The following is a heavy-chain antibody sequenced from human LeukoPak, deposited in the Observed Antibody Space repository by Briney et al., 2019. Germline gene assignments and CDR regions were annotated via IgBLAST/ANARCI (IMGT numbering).Heavy chain of an antibody. CDR1: GFTFSSYW. V-gene: IGHV3-7*01. D-gene: IGHD5-18*01. CDR2: IKQDGSEK. Sequence: GGSLRLSCAASGFTFSSYWMSWVRQAPGKGLEWVANIKQDGSEKYYVDSVKGRFTISRDNAKNSLYLQMNSLRAEDTAVYYCAKDHGYSYVYDAFDIWGQGTMVTVSS. CDR3: AKDHGYSYVYDAFDI. J-gene: IGHJ3*02.